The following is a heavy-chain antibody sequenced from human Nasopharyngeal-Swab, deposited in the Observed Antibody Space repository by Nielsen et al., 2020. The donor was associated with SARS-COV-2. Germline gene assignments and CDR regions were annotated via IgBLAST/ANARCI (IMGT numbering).Heavy chain of an antibody. CDR1: GYTFTDYY. CDR2: INPYNGDT. D-gene: IGHD3-3*01. CDR3: ARDIHELWSGQFFDL. V-gene: IGHV1-2*02. J-gene: IGHJ5*02. Sequence: ASVKVSCKTSGYTFTDYYIHWVRQVPGQGLEWVGCINPYNGDTFYAQNFQGRVTVTRDTSRSTAYIDLSRLRSDDTAVYYCARDIHELWSGQFFDLWGQGSLVTVPS.